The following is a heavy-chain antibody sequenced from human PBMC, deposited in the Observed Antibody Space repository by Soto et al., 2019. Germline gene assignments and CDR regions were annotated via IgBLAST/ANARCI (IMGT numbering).Heavy chain of an antibody. V-gene: IGHV4-31*03. D-gene: IGHD3-22*01. CDR2: IYYSGST. CDR3: ARADDSSGYYYYFDY. CDR1: GGSISSGGYY. Sequence: QVQLQESGPGLVKPSQTLSLTCTVSGGSISSGGYYWSWIRQHPGKGLEGIGYIYYSGSTYYNPSLKSRVTISVDTSKNQFSLKLSSVTAADTAVYYCARADDSSGYYYYFDYWGQGTLVTVSS. J-gene: IGHJ4*02.